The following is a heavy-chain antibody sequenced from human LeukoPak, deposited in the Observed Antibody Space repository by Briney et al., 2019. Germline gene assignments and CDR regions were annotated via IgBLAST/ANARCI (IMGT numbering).Heavy chain of an antibody. J-gene: IGHJ5*02. CDR3: ARATVYYDFLTGFDP. Sequence: GASVKVSCKASGYTFTSYYMHWVRQAPGQGLEWMGGIIPILGTANYAQKFQGRVTITADESTSTAYMELSSLRSEDTAVYYCARATVYYDFLTGFDPWGQGTLVTVSS. CDR1: GYTFTSYY. CDR2: IIPILGTA. D-gene: IGHD3-9*01. V-gene: IGHV1-69*13.